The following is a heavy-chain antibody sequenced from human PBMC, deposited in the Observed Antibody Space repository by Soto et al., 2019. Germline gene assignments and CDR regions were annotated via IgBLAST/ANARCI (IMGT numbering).Heavy chain of an antibody. Sequence: SETLSLTCAVYGGSFSGYYWSWIRQPPGKGLEWIGEINHSGSTNYNPSLKSRVTISVDTSKNQFSLKLSSVTAADTAVYYCARGGRGIVVVPAAINYWGQGTLVTVS. D-gene: IGHD2-2*02. CDR3: ARGGRGIVVVPAAINY. CDR1: GGSFSGYY. V-gene: IGHV4-34*01. J-gene: IGHJ4*02. CDR2: INHSGST.